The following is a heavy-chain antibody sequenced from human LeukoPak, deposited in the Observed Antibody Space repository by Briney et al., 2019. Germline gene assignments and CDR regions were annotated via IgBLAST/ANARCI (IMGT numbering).Heavy chain of an antibody. V-gene: IGHV1-18*01. CDR2: ISAYNGNT. CDR3: AGDLTSRCEPPNDAFYT. CDR1: GYTFTSYG. Sequence: ASVKLSCKASGYTFTSYGISWVRDAPGQGLELMGWISAYNGNTNYAQKLQGRVTMTTDTSTSTAYMELRSLRSDDTAVYYCAGDLTSRCEPPNDAFYTWCQGTMATVTS. D-gene: IGHD3-10*01. J-gene: IGHJ3*02.